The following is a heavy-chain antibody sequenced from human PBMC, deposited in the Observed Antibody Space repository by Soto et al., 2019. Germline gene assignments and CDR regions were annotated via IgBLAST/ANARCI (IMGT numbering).Heavy chain of an antibody. D-gene: IGHD2-15*01. J-gene: IGHJ6*02. CDR2: ISPSTSHI. CDR1: GFTFSSCT. Sequence: EVHLVESGGGLVKPGGSLRLSCAVSGFTFSSCTMNWVRQAPGKGLEWVSSISPSTSHIYYADSVKGRFTISRDNAKNSLFLQMNSLREEDTDVYYCSGCSGGACHQNYGMDVWGQGTTVTVSS. CDR3: SGCSGGACHQNYGMDV. V-gene: IGHV3-21*01.